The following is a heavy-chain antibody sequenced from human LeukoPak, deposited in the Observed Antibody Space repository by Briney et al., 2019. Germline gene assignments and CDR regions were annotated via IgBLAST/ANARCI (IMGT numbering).Heavy chain of an antibody. CDR2: ISAYNGHT. D-gene: IGHD2-15*01. Sequence: ASVKVSCKASGYTLISYSISWVRQAPGQGLEWMGWISAYNGHTNYAQKLQGRVTMTTDTSTSTAYMELGSLRPDDTAVYYCARGDCSSDTCYLPEYFQHWGQGTLVTVSS. CDR1: GYTLISYS. CDR3: ARGDCSSDTCYLPEYFQH. J-gene: IGHJ1*01. V-gene: IGHV1-18*01.